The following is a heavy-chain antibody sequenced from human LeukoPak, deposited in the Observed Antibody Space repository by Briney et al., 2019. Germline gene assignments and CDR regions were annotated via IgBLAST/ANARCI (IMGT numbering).Heavy chain of an antibody. CDR2: ISYDGSNK. CDR1: GFTFSSYG. V-gene: IGHV3-30*18. J-gene: IGHJ4*02. Sequence: GRSLRLSCAASGFTFSSYGMHWVRQAPGKGLERVAVISYDGSNKYYADSVKGRFTISRDNSKNTLYLQMNSLRAEDTAVYYCAKDGSTDGYNWGYGDYWGQGTLVTVSS. CDR3: AKDGSTDGYNWGYGDY. D-gene: IGHD5-24*01.